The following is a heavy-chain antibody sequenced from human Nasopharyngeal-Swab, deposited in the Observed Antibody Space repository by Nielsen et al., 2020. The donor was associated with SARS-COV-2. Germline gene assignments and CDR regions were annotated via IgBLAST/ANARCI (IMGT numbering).Heavy chain of an antibody. CDR3: AKGDYGVFDP. D-gene: IGHD4/OR15-4a*01. J-gene: IGHJ5*02. Sequence: GGSLRLSCGVSGFTISDSGTSWVRQAPGKGLEWVSLISTGGYTYYADSVKGRFTISRDNSRNTLVLQMNGLRVEDTAVYYCAKGDYGVFDPWGQGTLVTVSS. V-gene: IGHV3-23*01. CDR1: GFTISDSG. CDR2: ISTGGYT.